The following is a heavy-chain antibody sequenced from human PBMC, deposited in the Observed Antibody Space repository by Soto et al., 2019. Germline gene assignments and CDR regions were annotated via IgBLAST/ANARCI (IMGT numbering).Heavy chain of an antibody. J-gene: IGHJ4*02. CDR3: EKGYIYSSGSYFFDA. V-gene: IGHV3-9*01. D-gene: IGHD6-19*01. Sequence: SLLITCPAYGGSVSGYDRHWVRQTPGKGLEWVSGISWNSNQRGYMGSARARFTVSRDNKNNPLFLEMNSLRPEDTALYYCEKGYIYSSGSYFFDAWGQGTLVTVYS. CDR2: ISWNSNQR. CDR1: GGSVSGYD.